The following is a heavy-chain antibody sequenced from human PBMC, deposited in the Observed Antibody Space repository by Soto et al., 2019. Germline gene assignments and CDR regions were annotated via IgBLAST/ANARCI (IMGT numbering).Heavy chain of an antibody. CDR2: IKSKTDGGTT. V-gene: IGHV3-15*07. D-gene: IGHD1-7*01. Sequence: EVQLVESGGGLVKPGGSLRLSCAASGFTFSNAWMNWVRQAPGKGLEWVGRIKSKTDGGTTDYAAPVKGRFTISRDDSKNTLYLQMNSLKTEDTAVYYCTTDNPELSENFDYWGQGTLVTVSS. CDR3: TTDNPELSENFDY. J-gene: IGHJ4*02. CDR1: GFTFSNAW.